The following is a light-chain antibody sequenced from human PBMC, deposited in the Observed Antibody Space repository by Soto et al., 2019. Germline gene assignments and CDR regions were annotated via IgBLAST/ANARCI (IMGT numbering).Light chain of an antibody. J-gene: IGLJ1*01. CDR1: TSDVAGYNL. CDR2: EGT. CDR3: CSYASSSSYV. Sequence: QSALTQPASVSGSPGQSITISCSGTTSDVAGYNLVSWYQQHTAKAPKLLIYEGTQRPSGVSSRFSGSKSGNTASLTISGLQAEDEADYYCCSYASSSSYVFGTGTKVTVL. V-gene: IGLV2-23*01.